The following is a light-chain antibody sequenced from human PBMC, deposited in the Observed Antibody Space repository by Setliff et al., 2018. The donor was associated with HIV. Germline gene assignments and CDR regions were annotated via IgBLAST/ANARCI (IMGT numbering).Light chain of an antibody. CDR1: SSDVGGYYS. Sequence: QSALTQPASVSGSPGQSITISCTGISSDVGGYYSVSWYQQHPGKAPKLMIYDVINRPSGVSNRFSGSRSGNTASLTISGLQVEDEADYYCSSYTTSSTLYVFGPGTKGTVL. J-gene: IGLJ1*01. CDR3: SSYTTSSTLYV. V-gene: IGLV2-14*03. CDR2: DVI.